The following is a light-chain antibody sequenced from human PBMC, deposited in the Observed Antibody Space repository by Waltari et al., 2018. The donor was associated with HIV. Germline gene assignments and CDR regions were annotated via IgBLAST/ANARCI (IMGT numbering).Light chain of an antibody. CDR3: GTWDNSLDTLV. J-gene: IGLJ2*01. CDR1: SSNIGNYY. V-gene: IGLV1-51*02. Sequence: QSVLTQPPSVSAAPGQQVTISCSGSSSNIGNYYVAWYQQVPGTAPKLPSYESIKRPSGIPDRFSGSKSGTSATLGITGLQTGDEADYYCGTWDNSLDTLVFGGGTKLTVL. CDR2: ESI.